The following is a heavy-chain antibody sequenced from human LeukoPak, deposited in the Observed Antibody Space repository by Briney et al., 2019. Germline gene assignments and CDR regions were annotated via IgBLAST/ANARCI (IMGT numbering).Heavy chain of an antibody. D-gene: IGHD3-16*01. Sequence: ASVKVSCRASGYTFTGYYMHWVRQAPGQGLEWMGWINPNSGGTNYGQKFQGRVTMTRGTSISTAYMELSRLRSDDTAVYYCARDAATYRELRSTFGGVNDYWGQGTLVTVSS. J-gene: IGHJ4*02. V-gene: IGHV1-2*02. CDR2: INPNSGGT. CDR3: ARDAATYRELRSTFGGVNDY. CDR1: GYTFTGYY.